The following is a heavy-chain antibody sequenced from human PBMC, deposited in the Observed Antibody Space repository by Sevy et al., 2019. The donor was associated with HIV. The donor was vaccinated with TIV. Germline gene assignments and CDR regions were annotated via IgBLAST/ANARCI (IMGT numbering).Heavy chain of an antibody. J-gene: IGHJ1*01. CDR1: GFTFADAW. CDR2: IKSNADGGTA. CDR3: TTDAGFLPWYALQH. Sequence: GGYLRLSCAASGFTFADAWMTCVRQAPGKGLEWVGRIKSNADGGTADYAAPVKARFTISRDDSKNTLYLQMNSLKTEYTAVYYCTTDAGFLPWYALQHWGQGSKVIVSS. D-gene: IGHD6-13*01. V-gene: IGHV3-15*01.